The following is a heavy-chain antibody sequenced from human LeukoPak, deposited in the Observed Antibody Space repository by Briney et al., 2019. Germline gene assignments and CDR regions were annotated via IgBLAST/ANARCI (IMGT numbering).Heavy chain of an antibody. V-gene: IGHV4-39*07. Sequence: SETLSLTCSVSGGSISGYYWTWIRQPPGKGLEWIGSIYYSGSTYYNPSLKSRVTISVDTSKNQFSLKLSSVTAADTAVYYCARDGYPYYYYMDVWGKGTTVTVSS. J-gene: IGHJ6*03. CDR3: ARDGYPYYYYMDV. D-gene: IGHD1-1*01. CDR1: GGSISGYY. CDR2: IYYSGST.